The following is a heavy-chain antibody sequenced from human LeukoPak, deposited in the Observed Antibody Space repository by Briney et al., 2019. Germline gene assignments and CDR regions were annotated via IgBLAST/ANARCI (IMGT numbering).Heavy chain of an antibody. CDR3: AKDGGYCCSATCPNWFDP. V-gene: IGHV3-30*02. D-gene: IGHD2-2*01. J-gene: IGHJ5*02. CDR1: GFTFSNYG. CDR2: IRYDGSNK. Sequence: PGGSLRLSCAASGFTFSNYGMHWVRQAPGKGLEWVAFIRYDGSNKYYADSVKGRFTISRDNSKNTVHLQMNSLRAEDTAMYYCAKDGGYCCSATCPNWFDPWGQGNLVTVSS.